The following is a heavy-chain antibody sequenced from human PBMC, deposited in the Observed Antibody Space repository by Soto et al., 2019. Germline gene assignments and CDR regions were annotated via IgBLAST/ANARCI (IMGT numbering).Heavy chain of an antibody. CDR1: GGSISSYY. Sequence: PSETLSLTCTVSGGSISSYYWSWIRQPPGKGLEWIGYIYYSGSTNYNPSLKSRVTISVDTSKNQFSLKLSSVTAADTAVYYCARQYCTNGVCCRGGEDYYYGMDVWGQGTTVTVSS. D-gene: IGHD2-8*01. J-gene: IGHJ6*02. CDR3: ARQYCTNGVCCRGGEDYYYGMDV. CDR2: IYYSGST. V-gene: IGHV4-59*01.